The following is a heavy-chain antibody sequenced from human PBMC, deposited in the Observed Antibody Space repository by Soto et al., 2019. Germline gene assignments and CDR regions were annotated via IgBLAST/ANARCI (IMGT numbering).Heavy chain of an antibody. V-gene: IGHV4-31*03. J-gene: IGHJ4*02. CDR3: ARDPQECSGGSCYFDY. CDR1: GGSISSGGYY. Sequence: SETLSLTCTVSGGSISSGGYYWSWIRQHPGKGLEWIGYIYYSGSTYYNPSLKSRVTISVDTSKNQFSLKLSSVTAADTAVYYCARDPQECSGGSCYFDYWGQGTLVTVSS. D-gene: IGHD2-15*01. CDR2: IYYSGST.